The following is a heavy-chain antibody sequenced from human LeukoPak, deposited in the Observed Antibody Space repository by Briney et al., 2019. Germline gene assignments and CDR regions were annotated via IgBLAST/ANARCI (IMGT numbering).Heavy chain of an antibody. CDR2: IYYSGST. CDR3: AGENGDRVFDY. D-gene: IGHD4-17*01. V-gene: IGHV4-61*01. Sequence: SETLSLTCTVSGGSVSSGSYYWSWIRQPPGKRLEWIGYIYYSGSTNYNPSLKSRVTISVDTSKNQFSLKLSSVTAADTAVYYCAGENGDRVFDYWGQGTLVTVSS. CDR1: GGSVSSGSYY. J-gene: IGHJ4*02.